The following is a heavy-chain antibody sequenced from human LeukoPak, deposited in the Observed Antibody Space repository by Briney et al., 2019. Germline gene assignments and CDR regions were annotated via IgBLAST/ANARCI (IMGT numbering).Heavy chain of an antibody. CDR2: MNPNSGNT. CDR3: AGDGYGGSYTKDY. D-gene: IGHD1-26*01. V-gene: IGHV1-8*02. CDR1: GYTFINYD. Sequence: ASVKVSCKASGYTFINYDINWVRQATGQGLEWMGWMNPNSGNTGYAQKFQGRVTMTTDTSTSTAYMELRSLRSDDTAVYYCAGDGYGGSYTKDYWGQGTLVTVSS. J-gene: IGHJ4*02.